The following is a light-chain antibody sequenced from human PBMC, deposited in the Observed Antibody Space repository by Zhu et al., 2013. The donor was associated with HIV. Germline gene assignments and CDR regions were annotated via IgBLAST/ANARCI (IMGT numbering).Light chain of an antibody. CDR1: RSDIGSYNY. V-gene: IGLV2-8*01. CDR3: QAYDRSLSGWV. J-gene: IGLJ3*02. Sequence: QSALTQPPSASGSPGQSVTISCTGTRSDIGSYNYVAWYQQHPGKAPKLLMYGDNNRPAGVPDRFSASQSGTSASLAITGLRTEDEADYYCQAYDRSLSGWVFGGGTKLTVL. CDR2: GDN.